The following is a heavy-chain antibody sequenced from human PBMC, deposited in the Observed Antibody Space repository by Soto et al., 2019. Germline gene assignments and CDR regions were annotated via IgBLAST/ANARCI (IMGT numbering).Heavy chain of an antibody. D-gene: IGHD6-19*01. CDR3: ARTERWSLRKIGYSSAWYPGYFDC. CDR2: IYYSGST. J-gene: IGHJ4*02. Sequence: QVQLQESGPGLVKPSQTLSLTCTVSGGSISSGGYYWSWIRQHPGKGLDWIGYIYYSGSTYYNPSLKSRVTISVDTSKNQFSLNLNSVTAADTAVYYCARTERWSLRKIGYSSAWYPGYFDCWGQGTLVTVSS. V-gene: IGHV4-31*03. CDR1: GGSISSGGYY.